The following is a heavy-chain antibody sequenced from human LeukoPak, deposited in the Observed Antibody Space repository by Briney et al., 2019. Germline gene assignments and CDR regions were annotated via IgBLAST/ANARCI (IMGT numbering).Heavy chain of an antibody. CDR3: AREGYCSSTSCFSLDY. V-gene: IGHV4-4*07. CDR2: IYPSGGT. J-gene: IGHJ4*02. CDR1: GGSISSYY. D-gene: IGHD2-2*01. Sequence: PSETLSLTCTVSGGSISSYYWSWIRQPAGKGLEWIGRIYPSGGTNYNSSLRSRVTMSVDTSTSQFFLKLSSVTAADTAVYYCAREGYCSSTSCFSLDYWGQGALVTVSS.